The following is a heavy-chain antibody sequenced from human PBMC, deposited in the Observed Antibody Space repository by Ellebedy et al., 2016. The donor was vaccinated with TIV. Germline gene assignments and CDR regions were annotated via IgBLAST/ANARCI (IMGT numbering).Heavy chain of an antibody. CDR1: GGSIPSYY. J-gene: IGHJ6*02. V-gene: IGHV4-59*08. CDR2: THYSGST. CDR3: AGKIAGYYYGLDV. Sequence: MPGGSLRLSCTVSGGSIPSYYWDWIRQPPGKGLEWIGYTHYSGSTYYNPSLKSRVTISIDTSRNQFSLRLTSVTAADTAVYFCAGKIAGYYYGLDVWGQGTTVTVSS.